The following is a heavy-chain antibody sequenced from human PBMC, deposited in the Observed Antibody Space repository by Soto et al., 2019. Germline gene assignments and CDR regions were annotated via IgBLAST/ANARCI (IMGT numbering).Heavy chain of an antibody. CDR2: ISAYNGNT. CDR3: AIYDILTGYLY. Sequence: ASVKVSCKASSYTFTSYGISWVRQAPGQGLEWMGWISAYNGNTNYAQKLQGRVTMTTDTSTSTAYMELRSLRSDDTAVYYCAIYDILTGYLYWGQGTLVTVSS. J-gene: IGHJ4*02. CDR1: SYTFTSYG. V-gene: IGHV1-18*04. D-gene: IGHD3-9*01.